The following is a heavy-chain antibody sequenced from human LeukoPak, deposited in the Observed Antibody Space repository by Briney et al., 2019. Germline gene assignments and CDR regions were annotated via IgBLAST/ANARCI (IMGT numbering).Heavy chain of an antibody. CDR3: ARDIRNYYDSGAYGWFDP. V-gene: IGHV3-11*01. J-gene: IGHJ5*02. D-gene: IGHD3-10*01. CDR1: GFTFSDYY. CDR2: ISSSGSMI. Sequence: GGSLRLSCAASGFTFSDYYMSWIRQAPGKGLEWVSYISSSGSMISDADSVKGRFTISRDNAKKSLYLQMNSLRAEDTATYYCARDIRNYYDSGAYGWFDPWGQGTLVPVSS.